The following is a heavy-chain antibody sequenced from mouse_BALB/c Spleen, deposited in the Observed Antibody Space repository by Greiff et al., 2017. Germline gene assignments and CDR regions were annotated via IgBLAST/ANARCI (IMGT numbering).Heavy chain of an antibody. D-gene: IGHD2-1*01. CDR2: IYPSDSYT. CDR3: ARSGGNFYAMDD. Sequence: QVQLQQPGAELVRPGASVKLSCKASGYTFTSYWINWVKQRPGQGLEWIGNIYPSDSYTNYNQKFKDKATLTVDKSSSTAYMQLSSPTSEDSAVYYCARSGGNFYAMDDWGQGTSVTVAS. J-gene: IGHJ4*01. V-gene: IGHV1-69*02. CDR1: GYTFTSYW.